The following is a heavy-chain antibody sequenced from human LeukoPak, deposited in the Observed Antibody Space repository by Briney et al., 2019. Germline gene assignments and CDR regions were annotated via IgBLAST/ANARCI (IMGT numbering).Heavy chain of an antibody. CDR2: IYHSGST. D-gene: IGHD4-17*01. V-gene: IGHV4-39*07. CDR1: GGSISSSSYY. CDR3: AREVPTVTRYNWFDP. Sequence: SETLSLTCTVSGGSISSSSYYWGWIRQPPGKGLEWIGSIYHSGSTYYNPSLKSRVTISVDTSKNQFSLKLSSVTAADTAVYYCAREVPTVTRYNWFDPWGQGTLVTVSS. J-gene: IGHJ5*02.